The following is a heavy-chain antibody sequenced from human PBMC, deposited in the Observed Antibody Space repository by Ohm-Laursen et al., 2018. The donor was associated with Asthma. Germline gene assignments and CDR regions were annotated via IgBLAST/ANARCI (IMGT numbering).Heavy chain of an antibody. D-gene: IGHD6-19*01. CDR3: ARELAVAGSDY. J-gene: IGHJ4*02. CDR2: ISYDGSNK. Sequence: SLRLSCTATGFTFSSYAMHWVRQAPGKGLKWVAVISYDGSNKYYADSVKGRFTISRDNSKNTLYLQMNSLRAEDTAVYYCARELAVAGSDYWGQGTLVTVSS. CDR1: GFTFSSYA. V-gene: IGHV3-30-3*01.